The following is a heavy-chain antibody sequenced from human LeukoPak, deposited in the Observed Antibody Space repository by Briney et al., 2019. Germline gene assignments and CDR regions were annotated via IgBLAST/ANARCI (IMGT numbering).Heavy chain of an antibody. Sequence: ASVKVSCKASGYTFSNYYMHWVRQAPGQGLEWMGMIKPTGGSTSYAQRFQGRVTMTGDTSTSTVYMELSSLTSEDTAVYYCARDGAVSGTSDWYFDLWGHGTLVTVSS. CDR2: IKPTGGST. V-gene: IGHV1-46*01. D-gene: IGHD3-10*01. J-gene: IGHJ2*01. CDR3: ARDGAVSGTSDWYFDL. CDR1: GYTFSNYY.